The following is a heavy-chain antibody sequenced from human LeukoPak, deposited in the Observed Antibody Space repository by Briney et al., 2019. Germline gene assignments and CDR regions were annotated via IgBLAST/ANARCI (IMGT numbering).Heavy chain of an antibody. V-gene: IGHV3-23*01. Sequence: GGSLRLSCAASGFTFSSYAMSWVRQAPGKGLEWVSAISGSGGSTYYADSVKGRFTISRDNSKNTLYLQMNSLRAEDTAVYCCAKDPRGATFYYFDYWGQGTLVTVSS. J-gene: IGHJ4*02. CDR2: ISGSGGST. CDR1: GFTFSSYA. D-gene: IGHD1-26*01. CDR3: AKDPRGATFYYFDY.